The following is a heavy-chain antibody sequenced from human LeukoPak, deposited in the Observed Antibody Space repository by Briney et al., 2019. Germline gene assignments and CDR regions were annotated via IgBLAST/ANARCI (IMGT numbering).Heavy chain of an antibody. CDR1: GGSISSYY. CDR2: IYYSEST. J-gene: IGHJ2*01. D-gene: IGHD4-17*01. Sequence: PSETLSLTCTVSGGSISSYYWSWIRQPPGKGLEWIGYIYYSESTNYNPSLKSRVTISVDTSKNQFSLKLSSVTAADTAVYYCARRGGFDGDYGWYFDLWGRGTLVTVSS. V-gene: IGHV4-59*08. CDR3: ARRGGFDGDYGWYFDL.